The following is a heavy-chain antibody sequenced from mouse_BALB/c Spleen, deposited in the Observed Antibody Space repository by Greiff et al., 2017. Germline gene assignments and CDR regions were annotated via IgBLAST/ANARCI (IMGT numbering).Heavy chain of an antibody. CDR2: IWAGGST. CDR3: AIIHYYGYYAMDY. Sequence: VKLVESGPGLVAPSQSLSITCTVSGFSLTSYGVHWVRQPPGKGLEWLGVIWAGGSTNYNSALMSRLSISKDNSKSQVFLKMNSLQADDTAIYYCAIIHYYGYYAMDYWGQGTSVTVSS. V-gene: IGHV2-9*02. CDR1: GFSLTSYG. D-gene: IGHD1-2*01. J-gene: IGHJ4*01.